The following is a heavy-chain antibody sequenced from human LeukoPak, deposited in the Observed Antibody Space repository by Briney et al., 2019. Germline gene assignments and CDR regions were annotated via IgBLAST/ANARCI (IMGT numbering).Heavy chain of an antibody. CDR3: AKDPVTTAVTGTRLDY. Sequence: GGSLRLSCAASGFTFSSYGMHWVRQAPGKGLDWVAAISFDGSHQYYADSVKGRFTISRDNSKNTLYLQMDSLRAEDTAVYSCAKDPVTTAVTGTRLDYWGQGTLVTVSS. CDR1: GFTFSSYG. D-gene: IGHD6-19*01. V-gene: IGHV3-30*18. CDR2: ISFDGSHQ. J-gene: IGHJ4*02.